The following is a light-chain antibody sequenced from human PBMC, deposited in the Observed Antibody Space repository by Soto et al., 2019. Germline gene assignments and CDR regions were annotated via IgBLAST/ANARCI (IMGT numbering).Light chain of an antibody. J-gene: IGKJ4*01. Sequence: DIQMTQSPSTLSASIGDRVTITCRASQSIGSELAWYQQKPGKAPKLLIYKASSLESGVPSTFSGSGSGTEFSLTVSSLQPDDFATYYCLQYDNYPITFGGGTKVDIK. CDR3: LQYDNYPIT. CDR1: QSIGSE. V-gene: IGKV1-5*03. CDR2: KAS.